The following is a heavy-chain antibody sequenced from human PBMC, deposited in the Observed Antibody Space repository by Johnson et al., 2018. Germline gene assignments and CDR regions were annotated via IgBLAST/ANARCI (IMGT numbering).Heavy chain of an antibody. CDR2: ISWNSGSI. D-gene: IGHD3-22*01. CDR3: AKAPGGWLGEGAEYFQH. V-gene: IGHV3-9*01. Sequence: QLVESGGGLVQSGGSLKLSCAASGFTFDDYAMHWVRQAPGQGLEWGSGISWNSGSIGYAGSVKGRFTIARDNAKTSLYLQMNSLRAEDTALYSCAKAPGGWLGEGAEYFQHWVQGTLVTVSS. CDR1: GFTFDDYA. J-gene: IGHJ1*01.